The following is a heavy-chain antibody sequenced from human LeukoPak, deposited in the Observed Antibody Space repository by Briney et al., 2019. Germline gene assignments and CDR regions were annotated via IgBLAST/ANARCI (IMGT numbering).Heavy chain of an antibody. CDR1: GYTFTGYV. D-gene: IGHD3-9*01. Sequence: ASVKVSCTASGYTFTGYVMNWVRQAPGQGLEWMGGINANSGGTNYAQNFQGRVTMTRDTSINTTYMELSRLRSADTAVYYCARLAYFDRSPVYSWFDPWGQGALVTVSS. V-gene: IGHV1-2*02. CDR3: ARLAYFDRSPVYSWFDP. CDR2: INANSGGT. J-gene: IGHJ5*02.